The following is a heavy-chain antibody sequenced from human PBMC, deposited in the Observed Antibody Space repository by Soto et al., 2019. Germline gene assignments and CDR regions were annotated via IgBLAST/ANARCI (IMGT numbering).Heavy chain of an antibody. J-gene: IGHJ3*02. D-gene: IGHD6-19*01. CDR1: GFTFSSYA. CDR2: ISGSGGST. Sequence: GGSLRLSCAASGFTFSSYAMSWVRQAPGKGLEWVSAISGSGGSTYYADSVKGRFTISRDNSKNTLYLQMNSLRAEDTAVYYCAKSRGLAVAGFFAFDIWGQGTMVTVSS. V-gene: IGHV3-23*01. CDR3: AKSRGLAVAGFFAFDI.